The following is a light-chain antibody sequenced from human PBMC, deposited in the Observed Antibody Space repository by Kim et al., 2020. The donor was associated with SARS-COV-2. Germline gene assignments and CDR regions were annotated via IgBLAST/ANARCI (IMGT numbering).Light chain of an antibody. CDR2: DGD. J-gene: IGLJ2*01. CDR1: SGPIASNY. V-gene: IGLV6-57*03. CDR3: QSYDNTNVI. Sequence: GKAVPISCTRSSGPIASNYVQWYQQRPNSVPATVIYDGDQRPSGVPDRFSGSIDSSSNSASLTISGLSADDEADYYCQSYDNTNVIFGGGTQLTVL.